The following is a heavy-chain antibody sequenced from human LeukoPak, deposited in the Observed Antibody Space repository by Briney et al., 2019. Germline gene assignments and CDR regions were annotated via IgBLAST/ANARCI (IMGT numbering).Heavy chain of an antibody. Sequence: SCKASGGTFSSYAISWVRQAPGKGLEWVSAISGSGGSTYYADSVKGRFTISRDNSKNTLYLQMNSLRAEDTAVYYCAKDQRVAGPFDYWGQGTLVTVSS. D-gene: IGHD6-19*01. J-gene: IGHJ4*02. CDR3: AKDQRVAGPFDY. CDR2: ISGSGGST. V-gene: IGHV3-23*01. CDR1: GGTFSSYA.